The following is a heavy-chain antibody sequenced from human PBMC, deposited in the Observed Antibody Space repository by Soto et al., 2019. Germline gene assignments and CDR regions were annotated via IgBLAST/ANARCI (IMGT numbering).Heavy chain of an antibody. V-gene: IGHV3-23*01. D-gene: IGHD5-12*01. CDR3: AKDGHSGYDYFDY. CDR1: GFTLSSYA. J-gene: IGHJ4*02. CDR2: ISGSGGST. Sequence: PGGSLRLSCAASGFTLSSYAMSWVRQAPGKGLEWVSAISGSGGSTYYADSVKGRFTISRDNSKNTLYLQMNSLRAEDTAVYYCAKDGHSGYDYFDYWGQGTLVTVSS.